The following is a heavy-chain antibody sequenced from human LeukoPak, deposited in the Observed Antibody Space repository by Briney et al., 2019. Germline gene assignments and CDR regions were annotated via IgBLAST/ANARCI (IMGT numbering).Heavy chain of an antibody. Sequence: SETLSLTCAVYGGSFSGYYWSWIRQPPGKGLEWIGEINHSGSTNYNPSLKSRVTISVDTSKNQFSLKLSSVTAADTAVYYCASPELRYFDWLFRFPGYFDYWGQGTLVTVSS. CDR3: ASPELRYFDWLFRFPGYFDY. D-gene: IGHD3-9*01. V-gene: IGHV4-34*01. CDR2: INHSGST. CDR1: GGSFSGYY. J-gene: IGHJ4*02.